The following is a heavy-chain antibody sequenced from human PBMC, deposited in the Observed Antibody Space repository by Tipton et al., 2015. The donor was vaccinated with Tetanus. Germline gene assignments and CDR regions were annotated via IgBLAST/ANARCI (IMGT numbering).Heavy chain of an antibody. CDR1: GGSLRSSDYY. CDR3: VRGRGLGAYSYGFEY. J-gene: IGHJ4*02. V-gene: IGHV4-39*02. D-gene: IGHD5-18*01. CDR2: VSYSGRT. Sequence: TLSLTCIVSGGSLRSSDYYGAWVRQSPVKGLEWIGSVSYSGRTYYNPSLKSRVTMSVDTSKKDFSVRLTSVTAADTAVYYCVRGRGLGAYSYGFEYWGQGALVTVSS.